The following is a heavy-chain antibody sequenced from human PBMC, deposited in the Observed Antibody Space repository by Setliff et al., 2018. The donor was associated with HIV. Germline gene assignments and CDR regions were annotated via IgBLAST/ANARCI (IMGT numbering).Heavy chain of an antibody. Sequence: SETLSLTCGLYGGPLSGYCWTWIRQSPEKGLEWIGEINDSGDTKYNPSLMSRLSTSVERSKNEFSLKVTSLTAADTAVYFCTRGPARRYPGSTVYGLWGQGTPVTVS. D-gene: IGHD1-26*01. CDR1: GGPLSGYC. CDR2: INDSGDT. CDR3: TRGPARRYPGSTVYGL. V-gene: IGHV4-34*01. J-gene: IGHJ6*02.